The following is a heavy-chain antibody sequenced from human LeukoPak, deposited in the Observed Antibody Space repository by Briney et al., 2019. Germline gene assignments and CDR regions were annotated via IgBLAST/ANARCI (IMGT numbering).Heavy chain of an antibody. CDR3: VRTGYCNSTKCYNWFDP. CDR2: INSAGNIT. V-gene: IGHV3-74*01. D-gene: IGHD2-2*01. Sequence: GGSLRLSCAASGFTFSTYWMHWVRQAPGKGLVWVSRINSAGNITNYADSVKGRFTISRDNAKNRLYLQMNSPRAEDTAVYYCVRTGYCNSTKCYNWFDPWGQGILVTVSS. J-gene: IGHJ5*02. CDR1: GFTFSTYW.